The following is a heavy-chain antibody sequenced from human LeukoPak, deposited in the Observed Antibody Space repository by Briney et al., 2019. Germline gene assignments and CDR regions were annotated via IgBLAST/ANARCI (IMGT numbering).Heavy chain of an antibody. CDR3: AREGGSCYACFDP. CDR2: INSDGSST. V-gene: IGHV3-74*01. Sequence: GGSLRLSCSASGFTFSSYWMHWVRQAPGKGPVLVSRINSDGSSTSYADSVKGRFTISRDNAKNTLYLQMNSLRAEDTAVYYCAREGGSCYACFDPWGQGTLVTVSS. CDR1: GFTFSSYW. J-gene: IGHJ5*02. D-gene: IGHD2-15*01.